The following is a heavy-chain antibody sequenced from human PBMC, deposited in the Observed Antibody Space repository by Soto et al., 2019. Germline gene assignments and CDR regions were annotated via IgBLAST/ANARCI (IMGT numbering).Heavy chain of an antibody. V-gene: IGHV1-2*02. J-gene: IGHJ5*02. CDR3: ARGGGTLLAPLP. CDR1: GYTFTGYF. Sequence: ASVKNSCKASGYTFTGYFIHWVRQAPGQGLEWMGYINPNSGVTKYAPRFQGRVTMTRDTSIRTAYMDLNNLRSDDTAVYYCARGGGTLLAPLPWGPGTLVTVSS. CDR2: INPNSGVT. D-gene: IGHD1-1*01.